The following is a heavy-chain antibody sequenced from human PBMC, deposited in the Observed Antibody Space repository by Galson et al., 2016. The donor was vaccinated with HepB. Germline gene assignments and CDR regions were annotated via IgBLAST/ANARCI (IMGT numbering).Heavy chain of an antibody. J-gene: IGHJ4*02. D-gene: IGHD3-22*01. CDR1: GYIFNSYG. Sequence: SVKVSCKASGYIFNSYGITWVRQAPGQGLEWMGWITADNGDTNYARNVQGRVTMTTDTSTNTAYMELRSLRSDDTAVYFCASIGTSGYCLDYWGQGTLITVSS. CDR3: ASIGTSGYCLDY. CDR2: ITADNGDT. V-gene: IGHV1-18*01.